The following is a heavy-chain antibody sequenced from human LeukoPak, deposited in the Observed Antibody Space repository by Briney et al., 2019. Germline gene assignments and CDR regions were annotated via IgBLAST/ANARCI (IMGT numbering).Heavy chain of an antibody. CDR3: ARDGVYDSSGYSPDY. D-gene: IGHD3-22*01. CDR2: INWNGGST. CDR1: GFTFDDYG. V-gene: IGHV3-20*04. J-gene: IGHJ4*02. Sequence: GGSLRLSCAASGFTFDDYGMSWVRQAPGKGLEWVSGINWNGGSTGYADSVKGRFTISRGNAKNSLYLQMNSLRAEDTALYYCARDGVYDSSGYSPDYWGQGTLVTVSS.